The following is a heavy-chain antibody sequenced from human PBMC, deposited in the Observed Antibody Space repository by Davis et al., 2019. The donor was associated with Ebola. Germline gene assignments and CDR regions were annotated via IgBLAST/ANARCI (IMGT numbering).Heavy chain of an antibody. CDR3: ARGYGGHSPRPFDY. D-gene: IGHD1-26*01. CDR2: ISSSSSYT. J-gene: IGHJ4*02. Sequence: GGSLRLSCAASGFTFSDYYMSWIRQAPGKGLEWVSYISSSSSYTNYADSVKGRFTISRDNAKNSLDLQMNSLRAEDTAVYYCARGYGGHSPRPFDYWGQGTLVTVSS. V-gene: IGHV3-11*06. CDR1: GFTFSDYY.